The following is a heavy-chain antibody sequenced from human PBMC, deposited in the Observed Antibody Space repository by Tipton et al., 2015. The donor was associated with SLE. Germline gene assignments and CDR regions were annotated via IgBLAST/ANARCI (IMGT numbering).Heavy chain of an antibody. V-gene: IGHV4-59*01. CDR3: ASRASSSWYLDYYYMDV. Sequence: TLSLTCTVSGGSISSYYWSWIRQPPGKGLEWIGYIYYSGSTNYNPSLKSRVTISVDTSKNQFPLKLSSVTAADTAVYYCASRASSSWYLDYYYMDVWGKGTTVTVSS. CDR2: IYYSGST. J-gene: IGHJ6*03. CDR1: GGSISSYY. D-gene: IGHD6-13*01.